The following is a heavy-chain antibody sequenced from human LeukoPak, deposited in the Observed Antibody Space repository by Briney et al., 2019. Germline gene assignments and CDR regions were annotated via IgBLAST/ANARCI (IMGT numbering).Heavy chain of an antibody. CDR2: IYYSGST. Sequence: SETLSLTCTVSGGSISSSSYYWGWIRQPPGKGLEWIGSIYYSGSTYYNPSLKSRVIIPVDTSKNQFSLKLSSVTAADTAVYYCARRRAVAGTHFDYWGQGTLVTVSS. V-gene: IGHV4-39*01. J-gene: IGHJ4*02. CDR3: ARRRAVAGTHFDY. CDR1: GGSISSSSYY. D-gene: IGHD6-19*01.